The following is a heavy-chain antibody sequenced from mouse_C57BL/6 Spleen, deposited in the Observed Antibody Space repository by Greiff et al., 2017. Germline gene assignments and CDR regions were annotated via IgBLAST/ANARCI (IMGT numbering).Heavy chain of an antibody. D-gene: IGHD1-1*02. CDR3: AFLWSLDY. V-gene: IGHV1-55*01. CDR1: GYTFTSYW. CDR2: IYPGSGST. J-gene: IGHJ2*01. Sequence: QVQLQQPGAELVKPGASVKMSCKASGYTFTSYWITWVKQRPGQGLEWIGDIYPGSGSTNYNEKFKSKATLTVDISSSTAYMQLSSLTSEDSAVYYCAFLWSLDYWGQGTTLTVSS.